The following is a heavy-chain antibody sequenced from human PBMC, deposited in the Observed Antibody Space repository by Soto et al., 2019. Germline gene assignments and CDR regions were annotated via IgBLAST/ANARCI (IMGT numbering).Heavy chain of an antibody. Sequence: EVQLVESGGGLVQPGESLKLSCAASGFTFRGSAMHWVRQASGKGLEWVGRIRTKANSYATAYAASVQGRFTISRDNSKSTAYLQTNSLNTEDTAVYYCTGSLLAYCSGGKCHTDYYYYGMDVWGPGTAVTVSS. CDR3: TGSLLAYCSGGKCHTDYYYYGMDV. CDR1: GFTFRGSA. J-gene: IGHJ6*02. D-gene: IGHD2-15*01. V-gene: IGHV3-73*02. CDR2: IRTKANSYAT.